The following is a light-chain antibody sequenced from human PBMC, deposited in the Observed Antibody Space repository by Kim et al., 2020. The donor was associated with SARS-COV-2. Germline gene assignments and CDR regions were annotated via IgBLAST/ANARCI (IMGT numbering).Light chain of an antibody. V-gene: IGLV3-19*01. Sequence: SSELTQDPAVSVALGQTVRITCQGDSLRSYYATWYQQKPRQAPLLVIFGRNNRPSGIPDRFPGSTSGSTASLTISGTQAEDEADFYCQSRDSGGNVLFGGETQLTVL. CDR3: QSRDSGGNVL. CDR1: SLRSYY. J-gene: IGLJ2*01. CDR2: GRN.